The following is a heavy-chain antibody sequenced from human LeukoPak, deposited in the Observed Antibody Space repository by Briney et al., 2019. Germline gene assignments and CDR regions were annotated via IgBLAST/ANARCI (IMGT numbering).Heavy chain of an antibody. CDR3: ANSGYSYGRTSDY. CDR2: VDPEDGET. D-gene: IGHD5-18*01. J-gene: IGHJ4*02. CDR1: GYTFTDYY. V-gene: IGHV1-69-2*01. Sequence: ASVKISCKVSGYTFTDYYMHWVQQAPGKGLERMGLVDPEDGETIYAEKFQGRVTITADTSTDTAYMELSSLRSEDTAVYYCANSGYSYGRTSDYWGQGTLVTVSS.